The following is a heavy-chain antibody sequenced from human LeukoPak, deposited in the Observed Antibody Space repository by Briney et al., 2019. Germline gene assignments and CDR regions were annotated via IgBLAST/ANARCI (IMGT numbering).Heavy chain of an antibody. D-gene: IGHD3-10*01. J-gene: IGHJ4*02. CDR3: ARSGGSGSYSYFDY. CDR1: GFTFSSYW. CDR2: IKQDGSEK. Sequence: PGRSLRLSCAASGFTFSSYWMSWVRQAPGKGLEWVANIKQDGSEKYYVDSVKGRFTISRDNAKNSLYLQMNSLGAEDTAVYYCARSGGSGSYSYFDYWGQGTLVTVSS. V-gene: IGHV3-7*01.